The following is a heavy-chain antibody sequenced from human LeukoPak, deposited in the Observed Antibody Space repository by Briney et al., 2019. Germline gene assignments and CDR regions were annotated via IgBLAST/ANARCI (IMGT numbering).Heavy chain of an antibody. Sequence: PGGSLRLSCAASGFTFSSYGMHWVRQAPGKGLEWVAVISYDGSNKYYADSVKGRFTISRDNSKNTLYLQMNSLRAEDTAVYYCAKNGYDSSATQDAFDIWGQGTMVTVSS. CDR1: GFTFSSYG. CDR2: ISYDGSNK. V-gene: IGHV3-30*18. D-gene: IGHD3-22*01. J-gene: IGHJ3*02. CDR3: AKNGYDSSATQDAFDI.